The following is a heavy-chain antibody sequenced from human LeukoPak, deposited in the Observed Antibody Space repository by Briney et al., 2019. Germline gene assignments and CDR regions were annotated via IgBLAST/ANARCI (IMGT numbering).Heavy chain of an antibody. J-gene: IGHJ4*02. CDR2: IYSGGGT. V-gene: IGHV3-53*01. CDR1: GSTVSSNY. CDR3: ARGRYPSGYFDY. D-gene: IGHD2-2*02. Sequence: GGSMRLSCAASGSTVSSNYMSWVRPPPGKGLEWVSVIYSGGGTYYADSVKGRFTFSRDNSKNTLWLQMNSLRVEDTAVYYCARGRYPSGYFDYWGQGTPVSVSS.